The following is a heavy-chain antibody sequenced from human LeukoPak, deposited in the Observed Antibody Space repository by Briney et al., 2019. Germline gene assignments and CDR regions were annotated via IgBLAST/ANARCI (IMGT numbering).Heavy chain of an antibody. J-gene: IGHJ1*01. CDR3: ARGHCSGGTCYSEYFQR. V-gene: IGHV4-59*01. D-gene: IGHD2-15*01. CDR1: GGSISSYY. Sequence: SETLSLTCTVSGGSISSYYWNWIRQPPGKGLEWIGHIYYSGSTSYNPSLKSRVTISVDTSRNQFSLKLTSMTAADTAVYYCARGHCSGGTCYSEYFQRWGPGTLVTVSS. CDR2: IYYSGST.